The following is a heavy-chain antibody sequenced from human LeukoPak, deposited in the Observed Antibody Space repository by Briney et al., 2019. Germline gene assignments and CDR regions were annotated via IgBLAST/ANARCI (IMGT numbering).Heavy chain of an antibody. CDR2: ISGSGGST. J-gene: IGHJ4*02. D-gene: IGHD3-10*01. Sequence: PGGSLRLSCAASGFTFSNYAMTWVRQAPEKGLEWVSGISGSGGSTYYADSVKGRFTISRDNSKNTLYLQMNSLRAEDTAVYYCAKDYYGSGSWGQGTLVTVSS. CDR1: GFTFSNYA. CDR3: AKDYYGSGS. V-gene: IGHV3-23*01.